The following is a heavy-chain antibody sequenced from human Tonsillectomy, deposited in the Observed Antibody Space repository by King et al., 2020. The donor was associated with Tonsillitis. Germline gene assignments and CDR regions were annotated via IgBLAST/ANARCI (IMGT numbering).Heavy chain of an antibody. CDR3: ARDRIRHCSSTSCLWGSYYYYYYIDV. Sequence: VQLVESGGGVVQPGRSLRLSCAASGFPFSGYAMHWVRQAPGKGLEWLAVVSYDGGKKSYADSVKGRFTISRHNSENTLFLYMNSLRAEETAVYYCARDRIRHCSSTSCLWGSYYYYYYIDVWGKGTTVTVSS. J-gene: IGHJ6*03. V-gene: IGHV3-30*01. D-gene: IGHD2-2*01. CDR1: GFPFSGYA. CDR2: VSYDGGKK.